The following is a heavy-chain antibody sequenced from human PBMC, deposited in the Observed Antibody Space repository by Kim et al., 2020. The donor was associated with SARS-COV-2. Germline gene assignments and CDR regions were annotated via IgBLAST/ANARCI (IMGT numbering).Heavy chain of an antibody. CDR2: ISYDGSNK. CDR3: ASSDGVVPLGFDY. Sequence: GGSLRLSCAASGFTFSSYAMHWVRQAPGKGLEWVAVISYDGSNKYYADSVKGRFTISRDNSKNTLYLQMNSLRAEDTAVYYCASSDGVVPLGFDYWGQGTLVTVSS. V-gene: IGHV3-30-3*01. J-gene: IGHJ4*02. D-gene: IGHD2-2*01. CDR1: GFTFSSYA.